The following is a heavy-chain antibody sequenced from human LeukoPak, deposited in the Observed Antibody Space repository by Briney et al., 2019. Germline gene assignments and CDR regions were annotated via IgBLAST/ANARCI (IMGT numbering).Heavy chain of an antibody. D-gene: IGHD1/OR15-1a*01. CDR2: VSSSSSTI. V-gene: IGHV3-48*04. CDR3: ARDALGTGAN. Sequence: GGSLRLSCAASGFTFSSYSMNWVRQAPGKGLEWVSYVSSSSSTIYYADSVKGRFTISRDNAKNSLYLQMNSLRAEDTAVYHCARDALGTGANWGQGTLVTVSS. CDR1: GFTFSSYS. J-gene: IGHJ4*02.